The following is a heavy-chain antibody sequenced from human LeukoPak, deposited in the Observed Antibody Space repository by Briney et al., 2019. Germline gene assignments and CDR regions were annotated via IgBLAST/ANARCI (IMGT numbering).Heavy chain of an antibody. Sequence: PSETPSLTCAVYGGSFSGYYWSWIRQPPGKGLEWIGEINHSGSTNYNPSLKSRVTISVDTSKNQFSLKLSSVTASDTAVYYCARGGLTVDYWGQGTLVTVSS. J-gene: IGHJ4*02. V-gene: IGHV4-34*01. CDR3: ARGGLTVDY. CDR2: INHSGST. CDR1: GGSFSGYY.